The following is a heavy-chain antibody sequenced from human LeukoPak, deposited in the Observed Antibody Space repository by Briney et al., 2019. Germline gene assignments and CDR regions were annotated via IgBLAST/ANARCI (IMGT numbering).Heavy chain of an antibody. CDR2: IKEDGSEK. Sequence: GGSLRLSCAASGFTFSNYWMSWVRQAPGKGLEWVANIKEDGSEKYYVDSVKGRFTISRDNARNSLYLQVNSLRAEDTAVYYCASGRQLGYWGQGTLVAVSS. V-gene: IGHV3-7*01. D-gene: IGHD6-13*01. CDR1: GFTFSNYW. J-gene: IGHJ4*02. CDR3: ASGRQLGY.